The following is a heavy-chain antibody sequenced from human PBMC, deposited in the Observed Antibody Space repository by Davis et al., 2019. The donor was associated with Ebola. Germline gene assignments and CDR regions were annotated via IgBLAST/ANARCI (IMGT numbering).Heavy chain of an antibody. CDR1: GFTFSGSA. Sequence: GGSLRLSCAASGFTFSGSAMHWVRQASGKGLEWVGRIRSKANSYATAYAASVKGRFTISRDDSKNTAYLQMNSLKTEDTAVYYCARDGEEEYSSSWYGMDVWGQGTTVTVSS. J-gene: IGHJ6*02. V-gene: IGHV3-73*01. D-gene: IGHD6-13*01. CDR2: IRSKANSYAT. CDR3: ARDGEEEYSSSWYGMDV.